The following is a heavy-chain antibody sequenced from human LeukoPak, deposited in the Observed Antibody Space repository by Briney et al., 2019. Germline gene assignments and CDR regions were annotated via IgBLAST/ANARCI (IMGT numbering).Heavy chain of an antibody. CDR1: GFRFNTYW. D-gene: IGHD3-10*01. Sequence: GGSLRLSCAASGFRFNTYWMSWVRQAPGKGPEWVANIKQDGNEKYYADSVKGRFTISRDNGKNSLDLQMNSLRADDTAVYYCAKASVVRGVIVVGFDYWGQGTLVTVSS. CDR2: IKQDGNEK. V-gene: IGHV3-7*01. J-gene: IGHJ4*02. CDR3: AKASVVRGVIVVGFDY.